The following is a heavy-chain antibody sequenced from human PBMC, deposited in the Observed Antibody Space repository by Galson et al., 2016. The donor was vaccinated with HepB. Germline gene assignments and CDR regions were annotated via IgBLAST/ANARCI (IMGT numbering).Heavy chain of an antibody. D-gene: IGHD2-8*01. Sequence: SVKVSCKASGYTFSSYAIGWVRQAPGQGLESMGWIIPNSGGTKYAQKFQGWVTLTRDTSISTGYMELSSLKSDDTAVYYCARAGVTGLFEVIDYWGQGTLVTVSS. V-gene: IGHV1-2*04. CDR1: GYTFSSYA. J-gene: IGHJ4*02. CDR3: ARAGVTGLFEVIDY. CDR2: IIPNSGGT.